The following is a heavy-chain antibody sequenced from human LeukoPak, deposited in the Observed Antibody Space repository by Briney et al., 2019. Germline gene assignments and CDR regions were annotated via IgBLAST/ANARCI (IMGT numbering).Heavy chain of an antibody. V-gene: IGHV4-30-4*08. D-gene: IGHD6-13*01. J-gene: IGHJ4*02. CDR3: ARDETPIAAAVPYYFDY. Sequence: SETLSLTCTVSGGSISSGDYYWSWIRQPPGKGLEWIGYIYYSGSTYYNPSLKSRVTISVDTSKNQFSLKLSSVTAADTAVYYCARDETPIAAAVPYYFDYWGQGTLVTVSS. CDR1: GGSISSGDYY. CDR2: IYYSGST.